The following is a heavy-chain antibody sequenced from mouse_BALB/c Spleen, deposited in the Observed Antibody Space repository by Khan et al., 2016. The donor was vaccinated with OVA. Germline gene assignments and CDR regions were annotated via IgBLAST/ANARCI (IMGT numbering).Heavy chain of an antibody. J-gene: IGHJ3*01. Sequence: VQLKQSGPGLVKPSQSLSLTCTVTGYSITSDYAWNWIRQFPGNKLEWMGYITYSGSISYNPSLKSRISITRDTSKNQFFLQLNFVTTEDTATYYCAMGRTYWGQGTLVTVSA. V-gene: IGHV3-2*02. CDR2: ITYSGSI. CDR1: GYSITSDYA. CDR3: AMGRTY. D-gene: IGHD4-1*01.